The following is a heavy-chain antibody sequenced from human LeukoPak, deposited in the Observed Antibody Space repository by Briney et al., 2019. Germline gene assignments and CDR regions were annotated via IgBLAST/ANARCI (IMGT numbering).Heavy chain of an antibody. Sequence: SETLSLTCAVYGGSFSGYYWSWIRQPPGKGLEWIGEINHSGSTNYNPSLKSRVTISVDTSKNQFSLKLSSVTAAATAVYYCARGVVVVVAATPRGYYYYGMDVWGQGTTVTVSS. D-gene: IGHD2-15*01. CDR2: INHSGST. CDR1: GGSFSGYY. J-gene: IGHJ6*02. V-gene: IGHV4-34*01. CDR3: ARGVVVVVAATPRGYYYYGMDV.